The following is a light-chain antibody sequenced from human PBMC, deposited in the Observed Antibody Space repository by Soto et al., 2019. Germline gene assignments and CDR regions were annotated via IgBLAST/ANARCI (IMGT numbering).Light chain of an antibody. CDR1: SSDLGGYNS. Sequence: QSALTQPASVSGSPGQSITISCTGTSSDLGGYNSVSWYQQHPRKAPKLMIYEVTNRPSGISNRFSGSQSGNTASLTISGLQAEDEADYYCSSYTRGNTYVFGTGTKLTVL. CDR3: SSYTRGNTYV. J-gene: IGLJ1*01. CDR2: EVT. V-gene: IGLV2-14*01.